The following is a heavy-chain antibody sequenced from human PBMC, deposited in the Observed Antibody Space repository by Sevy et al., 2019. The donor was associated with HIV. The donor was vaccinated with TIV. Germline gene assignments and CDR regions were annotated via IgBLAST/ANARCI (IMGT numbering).Heavy chain of an antibody. CDR2: MSTAGDT. V-gene: IGHV3-13*01. J-gene: IGHJ4*02. CDR3: ARVTWRDKTFDY. Sequence: GGSLRLSCAVSGFTFTRYDMHWVRQVTGKGLEWVSAMSTAGDTFYSGSVKGRFTMTRDIAENSLYLQMNSLRAGDTAVYYCARVTWRDKTFDYRGQGTLVTVSS. CDR1: GFTFTRYD.